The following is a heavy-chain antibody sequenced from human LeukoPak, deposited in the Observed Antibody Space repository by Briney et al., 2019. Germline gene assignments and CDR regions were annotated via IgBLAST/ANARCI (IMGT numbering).Heavy chain of an antibody. J-gene: IGHJ5*02. D-gene: IGHD5-12*01. V-gene: IGHV3-74*01. CDR1: GLTFSNSW. CDR2: MYGDMRDI. CDR3: ARDLGLRGST. Sequence: QPGGSLRLSCEASGLTFSNSWMHWVRQVPGKGLVWVSRMYGDMRDISYADSVKGRFTVSRDNAKNTVYLQMNSLRGEDTAVYYCARDLGLRGSTWGQGTLVTASS.